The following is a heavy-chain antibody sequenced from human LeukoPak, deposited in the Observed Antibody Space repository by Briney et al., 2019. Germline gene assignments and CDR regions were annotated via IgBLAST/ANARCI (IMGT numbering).Heavy chain of an antibody. CDR1: GASISSYY. CDR3: ARDSGTTGEVKFDP. J-gene: IGHJ5*02. V-gene: IGHV4-4*07. D-gene: IGHD1-7*01. Sequence: SETLSLTCTVSGASISSYYWSWIRQPAGKGLAWIGRIYVSGSTTYNPSLESRVTMSLDTSKNQISLKVSSVTAADTAVYYCARDSGTTGEVKFDPWGQGTLVTVSS. CDR2: IYVSGST.